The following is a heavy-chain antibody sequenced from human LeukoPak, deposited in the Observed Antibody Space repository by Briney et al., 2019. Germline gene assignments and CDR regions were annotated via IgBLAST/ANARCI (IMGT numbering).Heavy chain of an antibody. Sequence: GGSLRLSCAASGGIISSYGMHWVRQAPGKGLVWVSHINGAGTSTSCADSVKGRFTISRDNAKKTMYLDMSSLRAEDTAVYYCARDTNWFAPWGQGTLVTVSS. CDR3: ARDTNWFAP. J-gene: IGHJ5*02. CDR2: INGAGTST. CDR1: GGIISSYG. V-gene: IGHV3-74*01.